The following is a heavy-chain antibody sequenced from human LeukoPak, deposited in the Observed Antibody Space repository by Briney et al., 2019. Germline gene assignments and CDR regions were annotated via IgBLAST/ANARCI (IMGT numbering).Heavy chain of an antibody. V-gene: IGHV1-69*13. D-gene: IGHD1-26*01. Sequence: GASVKVSCKASGGTFSSYAISWVRQAPGQGLEWMGGIIPIFGTANYAQKFQGRVTITADESTSTAYMELSSLRGDDTAVYYCAKDVGKWESLHFFDYWGQGTLVTVSS. J-gene: IGHJ4*02. CDR3: AKDVGKWESLHFFDY. CDR1: GGTFSSYA. CDR2: IIPIFGTA.